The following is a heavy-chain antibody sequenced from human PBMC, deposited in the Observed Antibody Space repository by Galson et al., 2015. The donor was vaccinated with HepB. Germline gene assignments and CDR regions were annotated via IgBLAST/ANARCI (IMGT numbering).Heavy chain of an antibody. J-gene: IGHJ4*02. V-gene: IGHV3-53*01. Sequence: SLRLSCAASGFTVSSNYMSWVHQAPGKGLEWVSVIYSGGSTYYADSVKGRFTISRDNSKNTLYLQMNSLRAEDTAVYYCARAKRAYDSSGYLDYWGQGTLVTVSS. CDR1: GFTVSSNY. CDR2: IYSGGST. CDR3: ARAKRAYDSSGYLDY. D-gene: IGHD3-22*01.